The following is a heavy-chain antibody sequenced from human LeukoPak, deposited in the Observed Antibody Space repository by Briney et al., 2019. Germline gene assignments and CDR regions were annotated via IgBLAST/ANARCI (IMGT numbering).Heavy chain of an antibody. Sequence: PSQTLSLTCTVSGGSISSGGYYWSWIRQPPGKGLEWIGYIYHSGSTYYNPSLKSRVTISVDRSKNQFSLKLSSVTAADTAVYYCATGGRNDASGQFDPWGQGTLVTVSS. D-gene: IGHD1-1*01. CDR3: ATGGRNDASGQFDP. J-gene: IGHJ5*02. CDR1: GGSISSGGYY. V-gene: IGHV4-30-2*01. CDR2: IYHSGST.